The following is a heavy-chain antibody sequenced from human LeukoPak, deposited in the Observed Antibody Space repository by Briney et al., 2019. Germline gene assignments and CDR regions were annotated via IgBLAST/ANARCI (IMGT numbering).Heavy chain of an antibody. Sequence: ASVKVSRKASGYTFTGYYMQWVRQAPGQGLEWMGWINPGSGGTHYAEKFQGRVTMTRDTSISTVYMELRRLKSDDTAVYYCARMLHFDWAFFDYWGQGTLVTVSS. CDR3: ARMLHFDWAFFDY. V-gene: IGHV1-2*02. J-gene: IGHJ4*02. D-gene: IGHD3-9*01. CDR2: INPGSGGT. CDR1: GYTFTGYY.